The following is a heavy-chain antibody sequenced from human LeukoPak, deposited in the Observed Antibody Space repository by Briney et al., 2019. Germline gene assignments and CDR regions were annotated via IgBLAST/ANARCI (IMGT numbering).Heavy chain of an antibody. CDR3: AREGPGGGYGTLDP. CDR2: TYYTGST. D-gene: IGHD3-22*01. V-gene: IGHV4-59*01. J-gene: IGHJ5*02. Sequence: SSETLSLTCTVSDGSISTYYWSWIRQPPGKGLEWIGLTYYTGSTNYNPSLKSRVTMSVDTSKNQFSLKLSSVTAADTAVYYCAREGPGGGYGTLDPWGPGTLVTVSS. CDR1: DGSISTYY.